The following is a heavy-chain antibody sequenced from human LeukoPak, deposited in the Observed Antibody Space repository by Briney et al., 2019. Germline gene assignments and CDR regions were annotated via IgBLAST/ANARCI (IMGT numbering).Heavy chain of an antibody. V-gene: IGHV3-74*01. D-gene: IGHD2-15*01. J-gene: IGHJ4*02. CDR1: GFTFSSHW. Sequence: PGGSLRLSCAASGFTFSSHWMHWVRQAPGKGLVWVPRINGDGSGTSYADSVKGRFTISRDNAKNTLYLQMNSLKAEDTAVYYCTRDIADWGQGTLVTVSS. CDR3: TRDIAD. CDR2: INGDGSGT.